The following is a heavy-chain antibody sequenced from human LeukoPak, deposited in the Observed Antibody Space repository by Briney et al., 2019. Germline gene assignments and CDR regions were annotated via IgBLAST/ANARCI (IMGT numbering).Heavy chain of an antibody. J-gene: IGHJ3*02. CDR3: ARVYYDSSRYGAFDI. Sequence: ASVKVSCKASGYTFTSYAMHWVRQAPGQRLEWMGWINAGNGNTKYSQEFQGRVTITRDTSASTAYMELSSLRSEDMAVYYCARVYYDSSRYGAFDIWGQGTMVTVSS. CDR2: INAGNGNT. CDR1: GYTFTSYA. V-gene: IGHV1-3*03. D-gene: IGHD3-22*01.